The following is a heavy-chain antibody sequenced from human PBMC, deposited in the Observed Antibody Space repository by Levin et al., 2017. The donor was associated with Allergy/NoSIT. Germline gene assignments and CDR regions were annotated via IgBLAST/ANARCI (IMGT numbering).Heavy chain of an antibody. CDR3: ATVEGLFCSGVSCSYSFHY. J-gene: IGHJ4*02. Sequence: SETLSLTCAVSGGSISTDNWWSWIRQPPGKGLELLGEIYRSGDTNHNPSLRSRVTMSVANSKNHFSLKLSSVTAADTAVYYCATVEGLFCSGVSCSYSFHYWGQGALVTVSS. V-gene: IGHV4-4*02. CDR2: IYRSGDT. CDR1: GGSISTDNW. D-gene: IGHD3-9*01.